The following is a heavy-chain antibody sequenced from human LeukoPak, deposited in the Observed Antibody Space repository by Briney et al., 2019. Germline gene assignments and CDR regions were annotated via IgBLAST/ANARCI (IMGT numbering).Heavy chain of an antibody. D-gene: IGHD4-17*01. V-gene: IGHV3-23*01. CDR1: GFTSNSYA. Sequence: GGSLRLSCTASGFTSNSYAMSWVRQAPGKGLEWVSTIDATGVATWYPDSVRGRFTISRDKSKNTVYLQMNSLRVEDTALYYCARDRDYPRDQFDYWGQGTLVTVSS. CDR2: IDATGVAT. CDR3: ARDRDYPRDQFDY. J-gene: IGHJ4*02.